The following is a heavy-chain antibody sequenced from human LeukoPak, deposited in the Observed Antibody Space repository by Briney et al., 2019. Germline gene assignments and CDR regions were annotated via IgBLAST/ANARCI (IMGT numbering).Heavy chain of an antibody. Sequence: APETLSLTCAVYGGSFSGYYWSWIRQPPGKGLEWIGEINHSGSTNYNPSLKSRVTISVDTSKNQFSLKLSSVTAADTAVYYCARGTGDQEKTFDYWGQGTLVTVSS. CDR1: GGSFSGYY. V-gene: IGHV4-34*01. CDR3: ARGTGDQEKTFDY. D-gene: IGHD7-27*01. J-gene: IGHJ4*02. CDR2: INHSGST.